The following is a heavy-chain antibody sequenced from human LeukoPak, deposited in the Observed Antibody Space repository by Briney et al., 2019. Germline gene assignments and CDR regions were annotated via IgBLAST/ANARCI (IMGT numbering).Heavy chain of an antibody. CDR2: IYYSVSA. CDR3: ARVGYYARAFDI. V-gene: IGHV4-59*01. D-gene: IGHD3-10*01. CDR1: GGSIRSYY. J-gene: IGHJ3*02. Sequence: PSETLSVTCTVSGGSIRSYYWSWMRQPPGKGLEWMGYIYYSVSANYNPPLKSRVTISVDTSKPQFSLKLSSVTAADTAVYYCARVGYYARAFDIWAKGQWSPSLQ.